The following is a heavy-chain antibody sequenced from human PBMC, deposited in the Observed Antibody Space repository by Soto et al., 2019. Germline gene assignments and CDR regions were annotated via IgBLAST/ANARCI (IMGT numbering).Heavy chain of an antibody. D-gene: IGHD6-13*01. CDR1: GGSITNYY. V-gene: IGHV4-59*08. J-gene: IGHJ4*02. CDR2: IYHTGST. Sequence: PSETLSLTCTVSGGSITNYYWSWIRQPPGKGLEWIGYIYHTGSTNYNPSLKSRVTILVDTSKNQVSLKLSSVTAVDTAVYFCARHAGIAAAARFECWGQGTLVTVSS. CDR3: ARHAGIAAAARFEC.